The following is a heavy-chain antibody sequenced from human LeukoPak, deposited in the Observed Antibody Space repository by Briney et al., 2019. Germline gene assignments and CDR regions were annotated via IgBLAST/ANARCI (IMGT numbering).Heavy chain of an antibody. J-gene: IGHJ4*02. CDR1: GFTVSSNY. D-gene: IGHD6-19*01. Sequence: GGSLRLSRAASGFTVSSNYMSWVRQAPGKGPEWVSVIYSGGSTYYADSVKGRFTISRDNSKNTLYLQMNSLRAEDTAVYYCARGPTPAYSSGWYPFDYWGQGTLVTVSS. CDR3: ARGPTPAYSSGWYPFDY. V-gene: IGHV3-53*01. CDR2: IYSGGST.